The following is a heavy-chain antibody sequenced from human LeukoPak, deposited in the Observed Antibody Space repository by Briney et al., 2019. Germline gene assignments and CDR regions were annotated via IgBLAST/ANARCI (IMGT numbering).Heavy chain of an antibody. CDR2: MNPKSGNT. Sequence: ASVKVSCKASGYTFTSYDINWVPQATRQGRESMGWMNPKSGNTGYAQKFQGRVTMTRNTSISTAYVEVGSLRSEDTAGYYCARGSPIVGAKKVYYYYYMDVWGKGTTVTVSS. D-gene: IGHD1-26*01. CDR1: GYTFTSYD. V-gene: IGHV1-8*01. CDR3: ARGSPIVGAKKVYYYYYMDV. J-gene: IGHJ6*03.